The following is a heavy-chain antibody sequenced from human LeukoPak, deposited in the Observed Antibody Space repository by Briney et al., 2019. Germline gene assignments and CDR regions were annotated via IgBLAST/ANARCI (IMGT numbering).Heavy chain of an antibody. CDR2: INHSGST. J-gene: IGHJ5*02. Sequence: SETLSLTCAVYGGSFSGYYWSWIRQPPGKGLEWIGEINHSGSTNYNPSLKSRVTISVDTSMNQFSLKLSSVTAADTAVYYCARGVLAAAGKGSWFDPWGQGTLVTVSS. CDR1: GGSFSGYY. CDR3: ARGVLAAAGKGSWFDP. D-gene: IGHD6-13*01. V-gene: IGHV4-34*01.